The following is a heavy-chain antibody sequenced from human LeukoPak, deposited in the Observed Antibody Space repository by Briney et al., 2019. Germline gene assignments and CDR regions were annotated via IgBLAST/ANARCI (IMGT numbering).Heavy chain of an antibody. Sequence: ASVKVSCKASGYTFTSYDINWVRQATGQGLEWMGWMNPNSGNTGYAQKFQGRVTITRDTSASTAYMELSSLRSEDTAVYYCARDHCSGGGCYRTFDYWGKEPLVPVS. CDR2: MNPNSGNT. CDR1: GYTFTSYD. J-gene: IGHJ4*02. CDR3: ARDHCSGGGCYRTFDY. V-gene: IGHV1-8*01. D-gene: IGHD2-15*01.